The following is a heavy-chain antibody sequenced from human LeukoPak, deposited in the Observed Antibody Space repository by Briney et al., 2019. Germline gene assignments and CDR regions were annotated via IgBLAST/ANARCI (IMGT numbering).Heavy chain of an antibody. CDR2: ISSSSSYI. D-gene: IGHD4-23*01. CDR1: GLTFSSYS. J-gene: IGHJ6*02. CDR3: ARVLRNYGGNPLDGMDV. Sequence: GGCLRLSCAAYGLTFSSYSMKSVRQAPGKGLGWVSSISSSSSYIYYADSVKGRFTISRDNAKNSLYLQMNSLRAEGTAVYYCARVLRNYGGNPLDGMDVWGQGTTVTVSS. V-gene: IGHV3-21*01.